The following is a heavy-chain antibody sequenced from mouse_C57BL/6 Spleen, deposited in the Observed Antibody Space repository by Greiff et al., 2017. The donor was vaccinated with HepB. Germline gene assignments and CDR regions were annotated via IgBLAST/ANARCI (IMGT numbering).Heavy chain of an antibody. CDR1: GFSLTSYA. J-gene: IGHJ2*01. D-gene: IGHD1-1*01. Sequence: VKLMESGPGLVAPSQSLSITCTVSGFSLTSYAISWVRQPPGKGLEWLGVIWTGGGTNYNSALKSRLSISKDNSKSQVFLKMNSLQTDDTARYYCARSYYGSPHYFDYWGQGTTLTVSS. V-gene: IGHV2-9-1*01. CDR3: ARSYYGSPHYFDY. CDR2: IWTGGGT.